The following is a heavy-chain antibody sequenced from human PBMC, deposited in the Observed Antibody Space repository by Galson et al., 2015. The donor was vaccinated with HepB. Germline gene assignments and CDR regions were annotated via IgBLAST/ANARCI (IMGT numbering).Heavy chain of an antibody. CDR3: AKDRGSSLHPSGAFDY. D-gene: IGHD6-6*01. V-gene: IGHV3-9*01. Sequence: SLRLSCAASGFTFDDYAMHWVRQAPGKGLEWVSGTSWNSGSIGYADSVKGRFTLSRDNAKNSLFLQMNSLRAEDTALYYCAKDRGSSLHPSGAFDYWGQGTLVTVSS. CDR1: GFTFDDYA. CDR2: TSWNSGSI. J-gene: IGHJ4*02.